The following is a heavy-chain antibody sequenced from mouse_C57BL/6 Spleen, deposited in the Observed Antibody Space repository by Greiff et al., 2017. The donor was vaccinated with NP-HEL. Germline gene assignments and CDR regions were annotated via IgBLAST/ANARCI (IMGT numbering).Heavy chain of an antibody. CDR2: IDPSDSYT. J-gene: IGHJ3*01. D-gene: IGHD2-3*01. V-gene: IGHV1-50*01. CDR1: GYTFTSYW. Sequence: QVQLQQPGAELVKPGASVKLSCKASGYTFTSYWMQWVKQRPGQGLEWIGEIDPSDSYTNYNQKFKGKATLTVDTSSSTAYMQLSSLTSEDSAVYYCAPRDGYYEAYWGQGTLVTVSA. CDR3: APRDGYYEAY.